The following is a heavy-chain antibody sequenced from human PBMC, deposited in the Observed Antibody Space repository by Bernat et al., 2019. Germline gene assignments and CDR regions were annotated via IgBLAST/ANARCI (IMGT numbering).Heavy chain of an antibody. J-gene: IGHJ4*02. CDR3: VKDQGEEWELLPLY. D-gene: IGHD1-26*01. Sequence: EVQLVESGGGLVKPGGSLRLSCAASGFTFSNAWMNWVRQAPGKGLEYVSAISSNGGSTYYADSVKGRFTISRDNSKNTLYLQMSSLRAEDTAVYYCVKDQGEEWELLPLYWGQGTLVTVSS. CDR2: ISSNGGST. V-gene: IGHV3-64D*06. CDR1: GFTFSNAW.